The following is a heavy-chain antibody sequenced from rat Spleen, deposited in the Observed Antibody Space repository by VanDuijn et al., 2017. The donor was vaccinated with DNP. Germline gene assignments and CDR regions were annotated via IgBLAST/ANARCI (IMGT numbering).Heavy chain of an antibody. Sequence: VQLRESGPVLVQPSQTLSLTCTVSGFSLTDYSVHWVRQPPGKGLEWMGVMWSGGSTEYNSVLKSRLSISRDTSKSQGFLKMNRQQTEDTAMDYCARDGGAFAYWGQGTLVTVSS. J-gene: IGHJ3*01. CDR3: ARDGGAFAY. CDR1: GFSLTDYS. V-gene: IGHV2S63*01. CDR2: MWSGGST.